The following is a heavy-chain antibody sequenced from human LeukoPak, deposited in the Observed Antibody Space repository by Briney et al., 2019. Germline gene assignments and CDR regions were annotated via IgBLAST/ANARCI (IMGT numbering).Heavy chain of an antibody. V-gene: IGHV1-2*02. Sequence: ASVKVSCKASGYTFTAYYIHWVRQAPGLGLEWMGWINPNTGGTNYAQKFQGRVTMTRDTSISTVYMELSRLRSDDTAVYYCARDSITAAHCYDYWGQGTLVTVSS. J-gene: IGHJ4*02. D-gene: IGHD6-13*01. CDR3: ARDSITAAHCYDY. CDR1: GYTFTAYY. CDR2: INPNTGGT.